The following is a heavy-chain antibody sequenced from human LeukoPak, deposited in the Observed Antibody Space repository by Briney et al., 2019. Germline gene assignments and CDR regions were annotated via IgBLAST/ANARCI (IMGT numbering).Heavy chain of an antibody. CDR1: GYTFTGYY. Sequence: GASVKVSCKASGYTFTGYYMHWVRQAPGQGLEWMGRINPNSGGTNYAQKFQGRVTMTRDTSISTAYMELSRLRSGDTAVYYCARGVAAASLVDYWGQGTLVTVSS. V-gene: IGHV1-2*06. J-gene: IGHJ4*02. CDR2: INPNSGGT. D-gene: IGHD6-13*01. CDR3: ARGVAAASLVDY.